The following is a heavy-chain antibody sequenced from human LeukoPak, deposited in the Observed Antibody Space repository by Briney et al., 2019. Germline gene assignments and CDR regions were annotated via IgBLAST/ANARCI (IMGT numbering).Heavy chain of an antibody. CDR1: GYTFTRYY. CDR2: INPNSGGT. J-gene: IGHJ2*01. V-gene: IGHV1-2*02. D-gene: IGHD3-10*01. CDR3: ARDPYGTWYFDL. Sequence: ASVKVSRKATGYTFTRYYMHWVRQAPGQGLEWMGWINPNSGGTNYAQKFQGRVTMTRDTSISTAYMELSRLRSDDTAVYYCARDPYGTWYFDLWGRGSLVTVSS.